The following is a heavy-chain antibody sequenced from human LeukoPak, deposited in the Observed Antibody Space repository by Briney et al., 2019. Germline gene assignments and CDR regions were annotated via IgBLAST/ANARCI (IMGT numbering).Heavy chain of an antibody. V-gene: IGHV3-21*04. CDR3: AKGWNSGGWYDGFDY. J-gene: IGHJ4*02. CDR2: ISSSSYYI. Sequence: GGSLRLSCAASGFTFSSYGMHWVRQAPGKGLEWISSISSSSYYIYYADSVKGRFTISRDNAKNSLYLQMNSLRADDTAVYYCAKGWNSGGWYDGFDYWGQGTLVTVSS. CDR1: GFTFSSYG. D-gene: IGHD6-19*01.